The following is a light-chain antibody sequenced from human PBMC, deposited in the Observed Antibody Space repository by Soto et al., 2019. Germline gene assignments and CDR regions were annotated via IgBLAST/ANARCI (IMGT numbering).Light chain of an antibody. CDR3: QQYSSSPPEFT. Sequence: EIVLTQSPGTLSLSPGERATLSCRASQSISSSYLAWYQQRPGQAPRLLIFGASYRVTGIPDRFSGSGSGTDFTLTISRLEPEDFAVYYCQQYSSSPPEFTFGPGTKVDSK. CDR2: GAS. CDR1: QSISSSY. V-gene: IGKV3-20*01. J-gene: IGKJ3*01.